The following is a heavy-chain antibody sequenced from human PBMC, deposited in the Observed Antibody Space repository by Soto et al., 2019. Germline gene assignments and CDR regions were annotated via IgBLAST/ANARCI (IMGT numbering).Heavy chain of an antibody. V-gene: IGHV4-61*01. CDR3: ARKVGWFDP. Sequence: QVQLQESGPGLVKPSETLSLTCTVSGGPVTSGNSYWSWIRQPPGKGLEWIGYAYSTGSANYNTSLKSRVTISVDTSMNQFSLKMNSVTAADTAVYYCARKVGWFDPWGQGTLVTVSS. J-gene: IGHJ5*02. CDR1: GGPVTSGNSY. CDR2: AYSTGSA.